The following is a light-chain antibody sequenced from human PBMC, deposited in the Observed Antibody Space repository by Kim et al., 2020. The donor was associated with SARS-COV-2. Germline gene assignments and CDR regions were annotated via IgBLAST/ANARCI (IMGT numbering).Light chain of an antibody. CDR2: AAT. CDR3: LQDYNNPWT. V-gene: IGKV1-6*01. J-gene: IGKJ1*01. CDR1: QGIRND. Sequence: GSIGDRVTMTCRASQGIRNDLGWYQQKPGKAPKLLIYAATTLQSGVPSRFSGSGSGTDLTLIINSLQPEDFATYYCLQDYNNPWTFGQGTKVDIK.